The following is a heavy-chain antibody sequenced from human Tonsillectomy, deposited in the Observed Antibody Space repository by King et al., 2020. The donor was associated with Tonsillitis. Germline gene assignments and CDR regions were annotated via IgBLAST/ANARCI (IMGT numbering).Heavy chain of an antibody. CDR3: ARVGGSGSYDY. J-gene: IGHJ4*02. CDR2: ISAYNGNT. CDR1: GYTFTTYG. D-gene: IGHD3-10*01. Sequence: QLVQSGAEMKKPGASVKVSCQASGYTFTTYGFSWVRQAPGQGLEWMGWISAYNGNTNYAQMLQGRVTMTTDTSTSTAYLELRSLRSGDTAVYYCARVGGSGSYDYWGQGTLVTVSS. V-gene: IGHV1-18*04.